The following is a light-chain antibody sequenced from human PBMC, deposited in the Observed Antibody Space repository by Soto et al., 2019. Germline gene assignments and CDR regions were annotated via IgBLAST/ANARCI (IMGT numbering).Light chain of an antibody. J-gene: IGLJ3*02. Sequence: QSALTQPRSVSGSPGQSVTISCTGTSSDVGGSNLVSWYQQHAGRAPKLVIYDVINRPSGVPDRFSGSKSGNTASLTISGLQVEDEADYYCCSYAGNSLWVFGGGTKLTVL. V-gene: IGLV2-11*01. CDR2: DVI. CDR1: SSDVGGSNL. CDR3: CSYAGNSLWV.